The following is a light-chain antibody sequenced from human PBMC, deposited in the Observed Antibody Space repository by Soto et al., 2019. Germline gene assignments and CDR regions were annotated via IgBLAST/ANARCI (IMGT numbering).Light chain of an antibody. J-gene: IGLJ2*01. V-gene: IGLV2-14*01. CDR2: DVN. CDR3: SSYISSSTLV. Sequence: QSALTQPASVSGSPGQSITISCTGTSSDVGGYNYVSWYQQHPGKAPKLMIYDVNNRTSGVSNRFSGSSSGNTASLTISGLQAEDEADYYCSSYISSSTLVFGGGTKVTVL. CDR1: SSDVGGYNY.